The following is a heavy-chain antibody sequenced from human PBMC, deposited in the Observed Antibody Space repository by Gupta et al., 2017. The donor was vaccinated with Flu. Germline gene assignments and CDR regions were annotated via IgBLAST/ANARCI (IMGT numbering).Heavy chain of an antibody. J-gene: IGHJ4*02. V-gene: IGHV4-39*01. CDR3: ARRISYGKTFDY. D-gene: IGHD3-16*01. Sequence: QLQLQESGPGLANPSETLSLTCAVSGGPVSSRNYNWGWIRQPPGKGLGWIGSTNYSGTTHYNPSLKSRVTISVDTSKNQVSLKLSSVTAADTAVYYCARRISYGKTFDYWGQGTLVVVSS. CDR1: GGPVSSRNYN. CDR2: TNYSGTT.